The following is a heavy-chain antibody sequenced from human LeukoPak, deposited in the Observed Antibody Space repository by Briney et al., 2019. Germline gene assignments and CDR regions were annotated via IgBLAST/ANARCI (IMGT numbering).Heavy chain of an antibody. CDR2: IYYSGST. J-gene: IGHJ3*02. D-gene: IGHD3-16*01. CDR3: AASGGSPDAFDI. V-gene: IGHV4-59*01. Sequence: SETLSLTCTVSGGSISSYYWSWIRQPPGKGLEWIGYIYYSGSTNYNPSLKSRVTISVDTSKNQFSLKLSSVTAADTAVYYCAASGGSPDAFDIWGHGTMVTVSS. CDR1: GGSISSYY.